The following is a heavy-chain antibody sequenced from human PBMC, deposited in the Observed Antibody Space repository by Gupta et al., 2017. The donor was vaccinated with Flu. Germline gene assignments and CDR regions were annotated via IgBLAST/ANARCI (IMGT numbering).Heavy chain of an antibody. CDR3: ARGITIFGVVHFDY. Sequence: VKLVEVVGGLVAHGGVLLLLRSAVGSSFSCHVLLWVRHAPGKGLEYVSSISSNGGSTYYANSVKGRFTISRDYSKNTLYLQMGSLRVEDMAMYYCARGITIFGVVHFDYWGQGTLVTVSS. CDR1: GSSFSCHV. D-gene: IGHD3-3*01. CDR2: ISSNGGST. V-gene: IGHV3-64*01. J-gene: IGHJ4*02.